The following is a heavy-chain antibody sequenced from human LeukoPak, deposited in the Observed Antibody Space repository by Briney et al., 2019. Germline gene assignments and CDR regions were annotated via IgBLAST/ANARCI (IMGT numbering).Heavy chain of an antibody. CDR1: GGSISSGDYY. V-gene: IGHV4-30-4*08. CDR3: ARAIHPWRWFDY. CDR2: IYYSGST. D-gene: IGHD5-18*01. J-gene: IGHJ4*02. Sequence: PSETLSLTCTVSGGSISSGDYYWSWIRQPPGKGLEWIGYIYYSGSTYYNPSLKSRVTISVDTSKNQFSLKLSSVTAADTAVYYCARAIHPWRWFDYWGQGTLVTVSS.